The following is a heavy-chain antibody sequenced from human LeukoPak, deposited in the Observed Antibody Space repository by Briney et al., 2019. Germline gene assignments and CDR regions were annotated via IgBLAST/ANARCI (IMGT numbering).Heavy chain of an antibody. V-gene: IGHV1-3*01. D-gene: IGHD5-12*01. J-gene: IGHJ4*02. CDR3: ARAGYSGYEPFDY. CDR1: GYTFTTYA. Sequence: ASVKVSCKTSGYTFTTYAMHWVRQAPGQRLEWMGWINAGNGNTKYPQRFQGRVAITRDTSATTAYMELSSLRSEDTAVYYCARAGYSGYEPFDYWGQGTLVTVSS. CDR2: INAGNGNT.